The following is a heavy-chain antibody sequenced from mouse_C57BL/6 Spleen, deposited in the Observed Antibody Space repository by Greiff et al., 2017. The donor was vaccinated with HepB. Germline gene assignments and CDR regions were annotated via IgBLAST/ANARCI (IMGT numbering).Heavy chain of an antibody. V-gene: IGHV1-7*01. CDR2: INPSSGYT. J-gene: IGHJ4*01. CDR1: GYTFTSYW. CDR3: ARITTVVAGDY. Sequence: VQLQQSGAELAKPGASVKLSCKASGYTFTSYWMHWVKQRPGQGLEWIGYINPSSGYTKYNQKFKDKATLTAVKSSSTAYMQLSSLTYEDSAVYYCARITTVVAGDYWGQGTSVTVSS. D-gene: IGHD1-1*01.